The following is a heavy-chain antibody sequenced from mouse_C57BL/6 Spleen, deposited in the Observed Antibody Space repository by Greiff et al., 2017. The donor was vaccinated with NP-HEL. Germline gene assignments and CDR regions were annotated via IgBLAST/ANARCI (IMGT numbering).Heavy chain of an antibody. CDR1: GFTFSDYG. D-gene: IGHD1-1*01. Sequence: EVKLVDSGGGLVKPGGSLKLSCAASGFTFSDYGMHWVRQAPEKGLEWVAYISSGSSTIYYADTVKGRFTISRDNAKNTLFLQMTSLRSEDTAMYYCARETTVVPYYFDYWGQGTTLTVSS. V-gene: IGHV5-17*01. CDR3: ARETTVVPYYFDY. CDR2: ISSGSSTI. J-gene: IGHJ2*01.